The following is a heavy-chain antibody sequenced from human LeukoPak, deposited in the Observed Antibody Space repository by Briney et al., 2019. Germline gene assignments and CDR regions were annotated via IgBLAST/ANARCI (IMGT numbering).Heavy chain of an antibody. J-gene: IGHJ3*02. CDR3: ARSGDTYGYRAFDI. Sequence: PSETLSLTCTVSDGSVSSGSDYWSWIRQAPGRGLEWIGDIYNSGRTKYSPSLKSRVTISVDTSKNQFSLKLTSVTTADTALYYCARSGDTYGYRAFDIWGQGTMVTVSS. CDR1: DGSVSSGSDY. V-gene: IGHV4-61*01. CDR2: IYNSGRT. D-gene: IGHD5-18*01.